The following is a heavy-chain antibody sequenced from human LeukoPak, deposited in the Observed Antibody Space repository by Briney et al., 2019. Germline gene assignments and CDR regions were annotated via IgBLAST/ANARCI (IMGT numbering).Heavy chain of an antibody. CDR1: GFTFSSYW. D-gene: IGHD6-19*01. Sequence: GGSLRLSCAASGFTFSSYWMHWVRHAPGKGLVWVSRIKTDGSDTNYADSVKGRFTISRDNAKNTLYLQMNSMSAEDTAVYYCARGGSSGCLDYWGQGTLVTVSS. J-gene: IGHJ4*02. CDR2: IKTDGSDT. V-gene: IGHV3-74*01. CDR3: ARGGSSGCLDY.